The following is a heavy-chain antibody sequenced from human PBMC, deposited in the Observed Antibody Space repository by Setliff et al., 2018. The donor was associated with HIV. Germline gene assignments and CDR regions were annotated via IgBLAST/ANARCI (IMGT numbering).Heavy chain of an antibody. Sequence: PSETLSLTCAVYNASFSDYYRGWIRQTPGKGLEWIGEVNHSGSTNYNSSLKNRVTMSINLSKNQFSLKLTSVTAADTAVYYCAVRVYGPVEYWGQGNQVTV. J-gene: IGHJ4*02. D-gene: IGHD4-17*01. CDR2: VNHSGST. CDR1: NASFSDYY. V-gene: IGHV4-34*01. CDR3: AVRVYGPVEY.